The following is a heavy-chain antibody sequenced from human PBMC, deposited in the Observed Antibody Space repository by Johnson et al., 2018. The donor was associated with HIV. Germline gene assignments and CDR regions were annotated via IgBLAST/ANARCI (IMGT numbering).Heavy chain of an antibody. J-gene: IGHJ3*02. Sequence: QVQLVESGGGVVRPGGSLRLSCAASGFTFDDFGMNWVRQAPGKGLEWVAVISYDGSNKYYADSVKGRFTISRDNSKNTLYLQMNSLRAEDTAVYYCATGAFDWLGDAFDIWGQGTMVTVSS. CDR1: GFTFDDFG. D-gene: IGHD3-9*01. V-gene: IGHV3-30*03. CDR3: ATGAFDWLGDAFDI. CDR2: ISYDGSNK.